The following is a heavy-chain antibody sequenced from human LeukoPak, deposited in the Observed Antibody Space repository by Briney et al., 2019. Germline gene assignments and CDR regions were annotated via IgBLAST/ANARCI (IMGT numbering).Heavy chain of an antibody. CDR2: INHSGST. CDR3: ATITEYYFDY. CDR1: GGSISSSSYY. D-gene: IGHD5-24*01. V-gene: IGHV4-39*07. J-gene: IGHJ4*02. Sequence: PSETLSLTCTVSGGSISSSSYYWGWIRQPPGKGLEWIGEINHSGSTNYNPSLKSRVTISVDTSKNQFSLKLSSVTAADTAVYYCATITEYYFDYWGQGTLVTVSS.